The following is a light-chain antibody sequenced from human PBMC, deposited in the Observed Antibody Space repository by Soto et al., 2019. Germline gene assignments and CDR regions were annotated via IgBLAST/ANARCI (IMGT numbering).Light chain of an antibody. CDR1: SGSIASYY. Sequence: NFMLTQPHSVSESPGKTVIISCTGSSGSIASYYMQWYQQRPGSAPTIVIYEDNQRPSGVPDRFSGSIDSSSNSASLTISGLKTDDEADYYCQSYDSSSVVFGGGTKVTVL. CDR3: QSYDSSSVV. V-gene: IGLV6-57*02. CDR2: EDN. J-gene: IGLJ2*01.